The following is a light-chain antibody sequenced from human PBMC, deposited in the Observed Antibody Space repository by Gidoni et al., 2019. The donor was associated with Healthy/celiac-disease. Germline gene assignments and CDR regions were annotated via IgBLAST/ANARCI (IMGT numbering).Light chain of an antibody. Sequence: DTQTTQSPSALSASVGDRVTITCRASQSISSYVNWYQQKPGKAPRRLVYAASSLQSGVPARVSGSGSGTDFTLTISSLQPEDLATYYLRQGYNTPRTFGQGTKVEIK. CDR2: AAS. V-gene: IGKV1-39*01. CDR1: QSISSY. J-gene: IGKJ1*01. CDR3: RQGYNTPRT.